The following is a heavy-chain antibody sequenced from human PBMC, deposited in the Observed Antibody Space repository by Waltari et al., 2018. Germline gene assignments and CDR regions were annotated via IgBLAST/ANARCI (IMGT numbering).Heavy chain of an antibody. Sequence: EVQLVESGGGLVQPGGSLRLSCAAAGAPCRRYGMNWVRQATGKGRDWVSYISSSGSTIYYADSVKCRFTISRDNAKNSLYLQMNSLRVEDTAVYYCARDHYEDSSSWYYYYGMDVWGQGTTVTVSS. D-gene: IGHD6-13*01. J-gene: IGHJ6*02. CDR2: ISSSGSTI. CDR1: GAPCRRYG. V-gene: IGHV3-48*03. CDR3: ARDHYEDSSSWYYYYGMDV.